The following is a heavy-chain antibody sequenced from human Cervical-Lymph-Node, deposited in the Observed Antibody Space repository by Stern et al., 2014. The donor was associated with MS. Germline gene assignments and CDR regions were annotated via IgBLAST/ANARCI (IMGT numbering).Heavy chain of an antibody. Sequence: VQLVESGGGLVKPGGSLRLSCAASGLTFSSHSMNWVRQAPGKGLEWVSSISSSSTYIFYADSVKGRSIISRDDAKNSLYLQMNSLRVEDTAVYYCASGGWGVWGQGTMVTVSA. CDR3: ASGGWGV. CDR1: GLTFSSHS. CDR2: ISSSSTYI. V-gene: IGHV3-21*01. D-gene: IGHD3-16*01. J-gene: IGHJ3*01.